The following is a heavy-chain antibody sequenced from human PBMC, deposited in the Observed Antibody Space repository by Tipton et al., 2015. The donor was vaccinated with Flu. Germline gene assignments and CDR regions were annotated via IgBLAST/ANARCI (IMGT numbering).Heavy chain of an antibody. CDR2: IYYSGST. V-gene: IGHV4-59*08. CDR3: AGTLTNYYDSSGYLS. D-gene: IGHD3-22*01. CDR1: GGSISSYY. J-gene: IGHJ4*02. Sequence: TLSLTCTVSGGSISSYYWSWIRQPPGKGLEWIGYIYYSGSTNYNPSLKSRVTISVDTSKNQFSLKLSSVTAADTAVYYCAGTLTNYYDSSGYLSRGQGTLVTVSS.